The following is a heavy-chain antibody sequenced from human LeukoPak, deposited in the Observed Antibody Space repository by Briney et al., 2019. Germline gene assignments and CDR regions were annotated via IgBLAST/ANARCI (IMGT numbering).Heavy chain of an antibody. V-gene: IGHV1-8*01. J-gene: IGHJ4*02. CDR3: VRGGGN. CDR2: ISPNSGNT. Sequence: ASVKVSCKTSGYTFTSYDINWVRQAAGQGLEWMGWISPNSGNTGYAQRFQGRVTLTRNTSISTAYMELSSLRSDDTAVYYCVRGGGNWGQGTLVTVSS. CDR1: GYTFTSYD. D-gene: IGHD3-16*01.